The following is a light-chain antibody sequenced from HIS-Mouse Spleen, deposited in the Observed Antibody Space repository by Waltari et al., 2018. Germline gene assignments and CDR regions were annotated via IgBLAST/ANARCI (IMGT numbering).Light chain of an antibody. CDR2: AVS. V-gene: IGLV2-8*01. CDR3: SSYAGSNNYVV. J-gene: IGLJ2*01. Sequence: QSALTQPPSASGSPGQSVTISCTGTSSDVGGYNYVSWYQQHPGKAPKLMIYAVSKRPSGVPDRCSGSKSGNTASLTVSGLQAEDEADYYCSSYAGSNNYVVFGGGTKLTVL. CDR1: SSDVGGYNY.